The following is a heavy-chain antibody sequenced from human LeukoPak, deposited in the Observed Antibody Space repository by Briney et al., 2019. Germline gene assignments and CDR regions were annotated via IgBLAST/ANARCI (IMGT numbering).Heavy chain of an antibody. CDR3: ARDLDWGAFDA. J-gene: IGHJ5*02. CDR2: ISYDGSNK. CDR1: GFTFSSYA. Sequence: PGGSLRLSCAASGFTFSSYAMHWVRQAPGKGLEWVAVISYDGSNKYYADSVKGRFTISRDNSKNTLYLQMNSLRAEDTALYYCARDLDWGAFDAWGQGTLVTVSS. V-gene: IGHV3-30*04. D-gene: IGHD3-9*01.